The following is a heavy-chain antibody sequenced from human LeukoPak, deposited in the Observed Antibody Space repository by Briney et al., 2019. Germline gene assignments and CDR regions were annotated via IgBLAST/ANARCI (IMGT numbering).Heavy chain of an antibody. CDR3: AREVLWFGELSPY. J-gene: IGHJ4*02. CDR1: GFTFSDYY. CDR2: ISSSGSTI. V-gene: IGHV3-11*01. D-gene: IGHD3-10*01. Sequence: GGSLRLSCAASGFTFSDYYMSWIRQAPGKGLEWVSYISSSGSTIYYTDSVKGRFTISRDNAKNSLYLQMNSLRAEDTAVYYCAREVLWFGELSPYWGQGTLVTVSS.